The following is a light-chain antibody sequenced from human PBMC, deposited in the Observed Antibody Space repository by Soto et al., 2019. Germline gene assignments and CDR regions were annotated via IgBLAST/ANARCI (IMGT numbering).Light chain of an antibody. CDR1: RSVSSSY. CDR2: GAS. J-gene: IGKJ1*01. CDR3: QQYDSSPKT. V-gene: IGKV3-20*01. Sequence: EIGLTQSPGTLSLSPGERATLSCRASRSVSSSYLAWYQQTPGQAPRLLIYGASSRATGIPDRFSGSGSGTDFTLTISRLEPEDFAVYYCQQYDSSPKTFGQGTKV.